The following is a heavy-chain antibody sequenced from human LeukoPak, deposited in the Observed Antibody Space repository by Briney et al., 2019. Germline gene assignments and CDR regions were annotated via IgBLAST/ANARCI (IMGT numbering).Heavy chain of an antibody. Sequence: PGGSLRLSCAASGFTFSSYGMHWVRQAPGKGLEWVAVISYDGSNKYYADSVKGRFTISRDNSKNTLYLQMNSLRAEDTAVYYCAKSRTDFTPKYYFDYWGQGTLVTVSS. V-gene: IGHV3-30*18. CDR1: GFTFSSYG. J-gene: IGHJ4*02. D-gene: IGHD1-1*01. CDR3: AKSRTDFTPKYYFDY. CDR2: ISYDGSNK.